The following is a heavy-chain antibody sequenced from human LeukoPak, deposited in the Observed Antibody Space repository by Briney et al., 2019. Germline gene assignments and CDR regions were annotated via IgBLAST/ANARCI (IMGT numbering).Heavy chain of an antibody. V-gene: IGHV1-2*02. CDR1: GYTFTVYY. CDR3: ARTYYYDSSGYYPDHYYYYYIDV. D-gene: IGHD3-22*01. Sequence: ASVKVSCKASGYTFTVYYMQWVRQAPAHGREWMGWINPNSCGTNYAQKSQGRLTMNRDTTISTAYIELSRLRSADTAVYYCARTYYYDSSGYYPDHYYYYYIDVWGKGTTVTVSS. CDR2: INPNSCGT. J-gene: IGHJ6*03.